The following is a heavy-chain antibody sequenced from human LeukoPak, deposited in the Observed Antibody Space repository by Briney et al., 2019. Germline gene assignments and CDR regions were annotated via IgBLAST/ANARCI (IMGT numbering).Heavy chain of an antibody. D-gene: IGHD6-13*01. CDR2: IYYSGST. V-gene: IGHV4-59*01. Sequence: PSETLSLTCTVSGGSISSYYWSWIRQPPGKGLEWIGYIYYSGSTNYNPSLKSRVTIPVDTSKNQFSLKLSSVTAADTAVYYCARGAEWYSSSLLGGYYFDYWGQGTLVTVSS. CDR3: ARGAEWYSSSLLGGYYFDY. CDR1: GGSISSYY. J-gene: IGHJ4*02.